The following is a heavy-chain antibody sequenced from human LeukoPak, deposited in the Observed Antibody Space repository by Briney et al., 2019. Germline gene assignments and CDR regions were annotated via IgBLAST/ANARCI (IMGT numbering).Heavy chain of an antibody. Sequence: ASVKVSCKASGYTFTSYGISWVRQAPGQGLEWMGWISAYNGNTNYAQKLQGRVTMTTDTSTSTAYMELRSLRSDDTAVYYCASHVVVTASPYGMDVWGQGTTVTVSS. CDR1: GYTFTSYG. CDR2: ISAYNGNT. D-gene: IGHD2-21*02. J-gene: IGHJ6*02. CDR3: ASHVVVTASPYGMDV. V-gene: IGHV1-18*01.